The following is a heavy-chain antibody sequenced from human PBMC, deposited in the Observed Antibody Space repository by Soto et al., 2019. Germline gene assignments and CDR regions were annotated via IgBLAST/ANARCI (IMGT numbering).Heavy chain of an antibody. D-gene: IGHD3-16*01. CDR1: GFTVSKYW. J-gene: IGHJ4*02. V-gene: IGHV3-74*01. CDR2: ITSDGRST. Sequence: EVQLVESGGGLVQPGGSLRLSCVASGFTVSKYWMHWVRQAQGKGLVRLSRITSDGRSTSYADSVKGRFTISRDNANNTGCLQKNSLRAEETAVYYCVKMGGFDFWVQGAVVTVSS. CDR3: VKMGGFDF.